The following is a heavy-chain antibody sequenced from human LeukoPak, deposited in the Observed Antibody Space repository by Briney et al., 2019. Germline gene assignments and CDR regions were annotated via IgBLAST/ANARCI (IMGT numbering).Heavy chain of an antibody. V-gene: IGHV1-2*02. CDR2: INPKSGGA. CDR3: ARGTTDDY. CDR1: GYTFTGYY. J-gene: IGHJ4*02. D-gene: IGHD1-1*01. Sequence: GASVKVSCKASGYTFTGYYIHWVRQAPGQGLEWMGWINPKSGGANYAQKFQGRVTMTRDTSISTAYMELSRLRSVDTAVYYCARGTTDDYWGQGTPVTVSS.